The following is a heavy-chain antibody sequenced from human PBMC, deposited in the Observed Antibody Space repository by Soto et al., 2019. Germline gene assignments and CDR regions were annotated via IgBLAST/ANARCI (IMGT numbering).Heavy chain of an antibody. J-gene: IGHJ4*02. D-gene: IGHD2-2*01. CDR1: GYSFTSYW. Sequence: GESLKISCKGSGYSFTSYWISWVSQMPGKGLEWMGRIDPSDSYTNYSPSFQGHVTISADKSISTAYLQWSSLKASDTAMYYCAALVVPAANMGGGFDYWGQGTLVTVSS. CDR3: AALVVPAANMGGGFDY. CDR2: IDPSDSYT. V-gene: IGHV5-10-1*01.